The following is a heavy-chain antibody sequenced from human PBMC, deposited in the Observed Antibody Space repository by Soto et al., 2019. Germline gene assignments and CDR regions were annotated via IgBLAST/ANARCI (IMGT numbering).Heavy chain of an antibody. Sequence: SETLSLTCTVSGGSISSGGYYWSWIRQHPGKGLEWIGYIYYSGSTYYNPSLKSRVTISVDTSKNQFSLKLSSVTAADTAVYYCARWGLQDIVARTDAFDIWGQGTMVTVSS. D-gene: IGHD2-15*01. CDR1: GGSISSGGYY. V-gene: IGHV4-31*03. CDR2: IYYSGST. CDR3: ARWGLQDIVARTDAFDI. J-gene: IGHJ3*02.